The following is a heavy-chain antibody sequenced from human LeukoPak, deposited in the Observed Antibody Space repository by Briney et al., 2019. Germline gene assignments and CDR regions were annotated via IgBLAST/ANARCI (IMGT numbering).Heavy chain of an antibody. CDR2: SNPNSGGT. CDR3: ARVDCGGGCYSRWYFDL. D-gene: IGHD2-21*02. J-gene: IGHJ2*01. CDR1: GYTFTGYY. V-gene: IGHV1-2*06. Sequence: GASVKVSCKASGYTFTGYYMHWVRQAPGQGLEWMGRSNPNSGGTNYAQKFQGRVTMTRDTSISTAYMELSRLRSDDTAVYYCARVDCGGGCYSRWYFDLWGRGTLVTVSS.